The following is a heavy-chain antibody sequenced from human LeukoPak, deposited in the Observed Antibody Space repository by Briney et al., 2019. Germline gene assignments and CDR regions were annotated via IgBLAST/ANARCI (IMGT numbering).Heavy chain of an antibody. Sequence: GGSLRLSCAASGFTFSSYSMNWVRRAPGKGLEWVSSISSSSSYIYYADSVKGRFTISRDNAKNSLYLQMNSLRAEDTAVYYCARAGAVAMEAFDIWGQGTMVTVSS. CDR3: ARAGAVAMEAFDI. CDR1: GFTFSSYS. D-gene: IGHD6-19*01. CDR2: ISSSSSYI. V-gene: IGHV3-21*01. J-gene: IGHJ3*02.